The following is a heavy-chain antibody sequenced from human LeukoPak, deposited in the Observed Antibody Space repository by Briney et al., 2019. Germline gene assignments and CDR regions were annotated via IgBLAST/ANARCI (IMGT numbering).Heavy chain of an antibody. CDR3: AKESANWGYNWLDH. J-gene: IGHJ5*02. D-gene: IGHD7-27*01. V-gene: IGHV3-23*01. Sequence: PGGSLRLSCVASGFTFSSYAMSWVRQAPGKGLEWVSAISAGGGSTYYGDSVKGRFTISRDNSKNTLYLQMNSLRAEDTAIYYCAKESANWGYNWLDHWGQGTLLTVSS. CDR1: GFTFSSYA. CDR2: ISAGGGST.